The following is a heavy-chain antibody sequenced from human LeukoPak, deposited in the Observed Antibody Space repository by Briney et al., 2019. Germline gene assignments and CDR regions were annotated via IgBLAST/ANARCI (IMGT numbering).Heavy chain of an antibody. D-gene: IGHD6-13*01. Sequence: ASVKVSCKASGYTFTGYYMHWVRQAPGQGLEWMGWINPNSGGTDYAQKFQGWVTMTRDTSISTAYMELSRLRSDDTAVYYCAREYSSSWYGWFDPWGQGTLVTVSS. CDR1: GYTFTGYY. V-gene: IGHV1-2*04. CDR2: INPNSGGT. CDR3: AREYSSSWYGWFDP. J-gene: IGHJ5*02.